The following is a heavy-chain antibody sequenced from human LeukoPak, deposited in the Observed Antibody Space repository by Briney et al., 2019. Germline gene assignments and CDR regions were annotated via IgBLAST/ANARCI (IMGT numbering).Heavy chain of an antibody. Sequence: PSETLSLTCTVSGGSINSRSYYWGWIRQPPGKGLEWIGSIYYSGSTYYNPSLKSRVTISVDTSKNQFSLKLSSVTAADTAVYYCARARTAFDMWGQGTMVTVSS. CDR1: GGSINSRSYY. J-gene: IGHJ3*02. V-gene: IGHV4-39*07. D-gene: IGHD5-12*01. CDR2: IYYSGST. CDR3: ARARTAFDM.